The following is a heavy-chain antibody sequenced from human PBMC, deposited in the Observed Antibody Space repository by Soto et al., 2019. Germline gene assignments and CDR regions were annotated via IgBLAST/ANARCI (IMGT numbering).Heavy chain of an antibody. J-gene: IGHJ5*02. CDR2: ISYDGSNK. CDR1: GFTFSSYG. D-gene: IGHD2-2*01. V-gene: IGHV3-30*18. CDR3: AKDHHCSSTSGYNWFDP. Sequence: LRLSCAASGFTFSSYGMHWVRQAPGKGLEWVAVISYDGSNKYYADSVKGRFTISRDNSKNTLYLQMNSLRAEDTAVYYCAKDHHCSSTSGYNWFDPWGQGTLVTVSS.